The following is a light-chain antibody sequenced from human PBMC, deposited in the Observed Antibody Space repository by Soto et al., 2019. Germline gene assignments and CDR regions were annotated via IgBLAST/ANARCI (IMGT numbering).Light chain of an antibody. V-gene: IGKV3-11*01. CDR1: QSVSSY. CDR3: QQRSNWPPLFT. J-gene: IGKJ3*01. CDR2: DAS. Sequence: EIVLTQSPATLSLSPGERATLSCRASQSVSSYLAWYQQKPGQAPRLLIYDASNRATGIPARFSGSGSGTDFTLTISSLEPEDFAVYYCQQRSNWPPLFTFGPGT.